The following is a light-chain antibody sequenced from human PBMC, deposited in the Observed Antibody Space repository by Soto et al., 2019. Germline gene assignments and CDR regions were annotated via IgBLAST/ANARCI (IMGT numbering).Light chain of an antibody. J-gene: IGKJ4*01. CDR1: QSVGTY. CDR3: QQPVNRLT. Sequence: EIVLTQSPSILSLSAGERATLSFRASQSVGTYLDWYQQKLGQAPRLLIYDASNRATGIPARFSVSGSGTDFTLTLRSLEPDDFAGYYCQQPVNRLTCGGVTKEE. CDR2: DAS. V-gene: IGKV3-11*01.